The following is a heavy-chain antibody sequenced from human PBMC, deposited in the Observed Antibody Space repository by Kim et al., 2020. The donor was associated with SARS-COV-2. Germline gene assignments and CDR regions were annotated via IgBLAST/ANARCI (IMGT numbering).Heavy chain of an antibody. V-gene: IGHV3-30*18. J-gene: IGHJ4*02. D-gene: IGHD1-26*01. CDR2: ISYDGSNK. CDR1: GFTFSSYA. Sequence: GGSLRLSCAASGFTFSSYAMHWVRQAPGKGLEWVAVISYDGSNKYYADSVMGRFTISRDSSKNTLYLQMNSLRAEDSAVYYCAKDQWELWGSFDYWGQGTLVTVSS. CDR3: AKDQWELWGSFDY.